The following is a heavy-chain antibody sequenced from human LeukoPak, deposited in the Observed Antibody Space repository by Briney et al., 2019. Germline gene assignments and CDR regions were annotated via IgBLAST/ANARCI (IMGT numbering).Heavy chain of an antibody. V-gene: IGHV3-23*01. CDR1: GFIFSNYA. Sequence: SGGSLRLSCAASGFIFSNYAMSWVRQAPGKGLQWVSAFSGSGGSTYYADSVKGRFTISRDNSRNTLYLQMNSLRAEDTAVYYRTRWWWDPRVGGDYYYMDVWGKGTTVTISS. CDR2: FSGSGGST. D-gene: IGHD2-21*01. J-gene: IGHJ6*03. CDR3: TRWWWDPRVGGDYYYMDV.